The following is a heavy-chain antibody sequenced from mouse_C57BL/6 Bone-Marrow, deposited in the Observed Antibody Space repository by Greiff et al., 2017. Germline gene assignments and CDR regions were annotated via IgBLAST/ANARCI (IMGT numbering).Heavy chain of an antibody. CDR2: INPNNGGT. CDR1: GYTFTDYY. CDR3: ARDYGSSYKGCAY. Sequence: VQLQQSGPELVKPGASVKISCKASGYTFTDYYMNWVKQSHGKSLEWIGDINPNNGGTSYNQKFKGKATLTVDKSSSTAYMELRSLTSEDSAVYDCARDYGSSYKGCAYWGQGTLVTVSA. D-gene: IGHD1-1*01. J-gene: IGHJ3*01. V-gene: IGHV1-26*01.